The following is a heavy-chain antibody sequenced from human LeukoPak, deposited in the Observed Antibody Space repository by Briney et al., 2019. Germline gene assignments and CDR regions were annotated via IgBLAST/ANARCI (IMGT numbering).Heavy chain of an antibody. D-gene: IGHD1-14*01. V-gene: IGHV3-23*01. CDR1: GFSFSTYA. Sequence: GGSLRLSCAASGFSFSTYAMSWVRQAPGKGLEWVSAISGSGGSTYYADSVKGRFTISRDNSKNTLYLQMNSLRAEDTAAYYCAKERTSTGFFDYWGQGTLVTVSS. CDR2: ISGSGGST. J-gene: IGHJ4*02. CDR3: AKERTSTGFFDY.